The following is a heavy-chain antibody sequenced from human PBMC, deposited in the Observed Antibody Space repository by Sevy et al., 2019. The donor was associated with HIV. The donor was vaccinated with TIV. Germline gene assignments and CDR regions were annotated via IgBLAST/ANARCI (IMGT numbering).Heavy chain of an antibody. D-gene: IGHD3-9*01. CDR3: AREYRYYDILTGYYNGRSFDY. CDR2: ISSSSSYT. V-gene: IGHV3-11*06. Sequence: GGSLRLSCAASGFTFSDYYMSWIRQAPGKGLEWVSYISSSSSYTNYADSVKGRFTISRDNAKNSLYLQMNSLIAEDTAVYYCAREYRYYDILTGYYNGRSFDYWGQGTLVTVSS. CDR1: GFTFSDYY. J-gene: IGHJ4*02.